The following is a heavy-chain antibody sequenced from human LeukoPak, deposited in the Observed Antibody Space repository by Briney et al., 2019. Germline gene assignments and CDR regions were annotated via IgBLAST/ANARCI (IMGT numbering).Heavy chain of an antibody. CDR3: ARDAGYSSSWYFHYGMDV. Sequence: ASVKVSCKASGYTFTGYYMHGVRQAPGQGLEWMGWINPNSGGTNYAQKFQGRVTMTRDTSISTAYMELSRLRSDDTAVYYCARDAGYSSSWYFHYGMDVWGQGTTVTVSS. D-gene: IGHD6-13*01. CDR2: INPNSGGT. J-gene: IGHJ6*02. V-gene: IGHV1-2*02. CDR1: GYTFTGYY.